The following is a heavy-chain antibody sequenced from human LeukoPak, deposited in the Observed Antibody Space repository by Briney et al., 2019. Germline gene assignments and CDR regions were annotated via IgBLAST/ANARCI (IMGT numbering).Heavy chain of an antibody. V-gene: IGHV3-30*02. J-gene: IGHJ4*02. D-gene: IGHD7-27*01. CDR3: ARGDWGMYYFDY. CDR1: GFTFSSYD. Sequence: GGSLRLSCAASGFTFSSYDMHWVRQAPGKGLDWVAFIWYDGSNKYHTDSVKGRFSISRDNSKNTLYLQMNSLRVEDTAVYYCARGDWGMYYFDYWGQGTLVTVSS. CDR2: IWYDGSNK.